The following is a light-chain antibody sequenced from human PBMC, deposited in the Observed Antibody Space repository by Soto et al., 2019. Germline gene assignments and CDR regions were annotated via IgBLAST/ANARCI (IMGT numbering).Light chain of an antibody. CDR1: QSVSSR. V-gene: IGKV3-11*01. J-gene: IGKJ5*01. CDR3: QQRSDWLPIT. Sequence: EIVMTQSPGTLSLSPGERATLSCRASQSVSSRLAWYQQEPGQAPRLLIYDVSYRATGIPVRFSGSGSGTDFTLTISSLEPEDFAVYYCQQRSDWLPITFGQGTRLEIK. CDR2: DVS.